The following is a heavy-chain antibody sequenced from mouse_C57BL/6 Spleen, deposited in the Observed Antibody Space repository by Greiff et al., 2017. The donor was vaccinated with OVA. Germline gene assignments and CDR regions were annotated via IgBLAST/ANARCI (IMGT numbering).Heavy chain of an antibody. CDR2: IDPSDSET. CDR1: GYTFTSYW. V-gene: IGHV1-52*01. D-gene: IGHD1-1*01. Sequence: VQLQQPGAELVRPGSSVKLSCKASGYTFTSYWMHWVKQRPIQGLEWIGNIDPSDSETHYNQKFKDKATLTVDKSSSTAYMQLSSLTSEDSAVYYCARSGGSSPYYFDYWGQGTTLTVSS. J-gene: IGHJ2*01. CDR3: ARSGGSSPYYFDY.